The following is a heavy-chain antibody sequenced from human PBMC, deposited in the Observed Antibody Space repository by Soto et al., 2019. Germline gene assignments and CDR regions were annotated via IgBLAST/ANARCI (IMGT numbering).Heavy chain of an antibody. Sequence: PSETLSLTCIVSGGSINSHDHYWSWIRQLPGKGLEWIGHIYRSGSTSYNPSLKSRLAISIDTSQNQFSLSLSSVTAADTAVYFCARDRVSSSWGDYYYYYYGMDVWGQGTTVTVSS. CDR2: IYRSGST. D-gene: IGHD6-13*01. CDR1: GGSINSHDHY. J-gene: IGHJ6*02. CDR3: ARDRVSSSWGDYYYYYYGMDV. V-gene: IGHV4-31*03.